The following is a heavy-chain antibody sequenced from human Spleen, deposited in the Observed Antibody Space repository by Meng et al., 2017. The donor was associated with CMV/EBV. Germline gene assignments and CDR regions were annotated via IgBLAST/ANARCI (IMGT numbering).Heavy chain of an antibody. CDR3: AREEGYCTNTTCYTWGWFDP. CDR1: SYG. D-gene: IGHD2-2*02. Sequence: SYGISWVRQAPGQGLEWMGWISAYNCHTNYAQKLQGRVTMTTDTSTSTAYMEVRSLRSDDTAVYYCAREEGYCTNTTCYTWGWFDPWGQGTLVTVSS. CDR2: ISAYNCHT. V-gene: IGHV1-18*01. J-gene: IGHJ5*02.